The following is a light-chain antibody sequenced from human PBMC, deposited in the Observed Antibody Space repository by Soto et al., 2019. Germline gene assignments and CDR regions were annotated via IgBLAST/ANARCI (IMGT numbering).Light chain of an antibody. Sequence: DIQMTQSPSTLSASVGDRVTITCRASRSISNWLAWYQQRPGIAPKLLIFDASILQSGVPSRFSGRGSGTEFTLSISRLQTDDFATSYCQQYGSFSPITFGGGTKVEI. CDR3: QQYGSFSPIT. J-gene: IGKJ4*01. V-gene: IGKV1-5*01. CDR1: RSISNW. CDR2: DAS.